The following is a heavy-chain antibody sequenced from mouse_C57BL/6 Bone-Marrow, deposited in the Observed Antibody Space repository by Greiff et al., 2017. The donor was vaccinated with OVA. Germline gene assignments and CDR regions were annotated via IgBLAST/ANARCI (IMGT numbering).Heavy chain of an antibody. V-gene: IGHV1-85*01. J-gene: IGHJ2*01. CDR3: ARSTLWLRRGFDY. CDR2: IYPRDGST. D-gene: IGHD2-2*01. CDR1: GYTFTSYD. Sequence: VQLQQSGPELVKPGASVKLSCKASGYTFTSYDINWVKQRPGQGLEWIGWIYPRDGSTKYNEKFKGKATLTVDTSSSTAYMELHSLPSEDSAVYFCARSTLWLRRGFDYWGQGTTLTVSS.